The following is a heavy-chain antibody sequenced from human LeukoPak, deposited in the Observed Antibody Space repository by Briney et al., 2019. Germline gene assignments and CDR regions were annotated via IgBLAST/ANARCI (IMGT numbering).Heavy chain of an antibody. J-gene: IGHJ5*02. V-gene: IGHV4-39*07. CDR3: ARAFPKGMVRGVIRALDP. D-gene: IGHD3-10*01. Sequence: SETLSLTCTVSGGSISSSSYYWGWIRQPPGKGLEWIGSIYYSGSTYYNPSLKSRVTISVDTSKNQFSLKLSSVTAADTAVYYCARAFPKGMVRGVIRALDPWGQGTLVTVSS. CDR1: GGSISSSSYY. CDR2: IYYSGST.